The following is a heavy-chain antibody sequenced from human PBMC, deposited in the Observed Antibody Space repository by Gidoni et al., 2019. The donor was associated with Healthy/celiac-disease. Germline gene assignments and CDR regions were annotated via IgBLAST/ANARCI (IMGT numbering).Heavy chain of an antibody. Sequence: QVQLVQSGAEVKKPGASVKVSWQASGYTFTSYDINWVRQATGHGLEWMGWMNPNSGNTGYAQKFQGRVTMTRNTSISTAYMELSSLRSEDTAVYYCAGAEVAVDYYYGMDVWGQGTTVTVSS. CDR1: GYTFTSYD. V-gene: IGHV1-8*01. CDR3: AGAEVAVDYYYGMDV. D-gene: IGHD2-15*01. CDR2: MNPNSGNT. J-gene: IGHJ6*02.